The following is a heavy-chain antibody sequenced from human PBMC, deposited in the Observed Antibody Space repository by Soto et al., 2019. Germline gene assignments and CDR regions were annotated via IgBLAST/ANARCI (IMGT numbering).Heavy chain of an antibody. CDR3: ARGPLSGYDTP. V-gene: IGHV1-46*03. CDR2: INPSGGST. CDR1: GYTFTIYY. J-gene: IGHJ5*02. Sequence: ASVKVSCKASGYTFTIYYMHWVRQAPGQGLEWMGIINPSGGSTSYAQKFQGGVTMTRDTSTSTVYMELSSLRSEDTAVYYCARGPLSGYDTPWGQRTLVTVSS. D-gene: IGHD5-12*01.